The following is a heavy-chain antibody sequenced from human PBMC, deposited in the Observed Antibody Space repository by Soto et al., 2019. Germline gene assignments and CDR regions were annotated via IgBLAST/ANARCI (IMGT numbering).Heavy chain of an antibody. J-gene: IGHJ3*02. CDR1: GFTFSSYA. Sequence: GGSLRLSCAASGFTFSSYAMSWVRQAPGKGLEWVSAISGSGGSTYYADSVKGRFTISRDNSKNTLYLQMNSLRAEDTAVYYCANLATKDYEAQGAFDIWGQGTMVTVSS. CDR2: ISGSGGST. D-gene: IGHD3-16*01. CDR3: ANLATKDYEAQGAFDI. V-gene: IGHV3-23*01.